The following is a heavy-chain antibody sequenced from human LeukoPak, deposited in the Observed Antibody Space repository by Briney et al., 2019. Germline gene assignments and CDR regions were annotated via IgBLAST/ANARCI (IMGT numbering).Heavy chain of an antibody. Sequence: ASVKVSCKASGYTFTSYQIHWVRQAPGQGLEWMGIINPSGGSTTYPQKFQARVTMTKDTSTSTVYMELSSLRSEDTAVYYCARVYGYYVSRRFDPWGQGTLVTVSS. V-gene: IGHV1-46*01. CDR3: ARVYGYYVSRRFDP. J-gene: IGHJ5*02. CDR1: GYTFTSYQ. CDR2: INPSGGST. D-gene: IGHD4-17*01.